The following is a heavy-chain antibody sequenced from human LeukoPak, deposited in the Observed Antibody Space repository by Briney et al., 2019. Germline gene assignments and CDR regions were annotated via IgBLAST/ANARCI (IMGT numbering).Heavy chain of an antibody. Sequence: GGSLRLSCAASGFAFSNYAMNWVRQAPGRGLEWVSTVSGGGGTTHYADSVKGRFIISRDNSKNTLYLQMNSLRVEDTAVYYCAKDLDYYDSSEIDYWGQGTLVTVSS. V-gene: IGHV3-23*01. J-gene: IGHJ4*02. CDR3: AKDLDYYDSSEIDY. CDR1: GFAFSNYA. CDR2: VSGGGGTT. D-gene: IGHD3-22*01.